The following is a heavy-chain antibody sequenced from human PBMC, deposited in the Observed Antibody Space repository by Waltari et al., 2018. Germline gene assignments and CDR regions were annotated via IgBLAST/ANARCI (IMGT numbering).Heavy chain of an antibody. D-gene: IGHD1-26*01. CDR1: GFNVSSNY. Sequence: EVQLVESGGGLIQPGGSLRLSCAASGFNVSSNYMSWVRPAPGKGLEWVSVIYSGGSTYYADSVKGRFTISRDNSKNTLYLQMNSLRAEDTAVYYCAREILSYAMAERYFDLWGRGTLVTVSS. J-gene: IGHJ2*01. V-gene: IGHV3-53*01. CDR2: IYSGGST. CDR3: AREILSYAMAERYFDL.